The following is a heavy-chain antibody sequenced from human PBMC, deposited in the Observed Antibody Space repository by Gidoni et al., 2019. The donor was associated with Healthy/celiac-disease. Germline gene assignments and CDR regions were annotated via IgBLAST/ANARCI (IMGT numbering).Heavy chain of an antibody. J-gene: IGHJ3*02. Sequence: EVQLLESGGGLVQPGGSLRLSCAASGFTFSSYAMSWVRQAPGKGLEWVSAISGSGGSTYYADSVKGRFTISRDNSKNTLYLQMNSRRAEDTAVYYCANDREYGIMITFGGVDAFDIWGQGTMVTVSS. CDR3: ANDREYGIMITFGGVDAFDI. CDR1: GFTFSSYA. D-gene: IGHD3-16*01. V-gene: IGHV3-23*01. CDR2: ISGSGGST.